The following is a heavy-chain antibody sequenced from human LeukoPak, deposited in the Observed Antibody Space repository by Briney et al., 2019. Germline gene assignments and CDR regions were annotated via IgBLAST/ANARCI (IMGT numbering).Heavy chain of an antibody. Sequence: GGSLRLSCAASGFIFSTYAMHWVRQAPGRGLEWVAFIRYDGNNKYYADSVKGRFTISRDNSKNTLYLQMNSLRPEDTAVYYCASIITMGRGGPAGAFDIWGQGTMVTVSS. V-gene: IGHV3-30*02. CDR1: GFIFSTYA. CDR3: ASIITMGRGGPAGAFDI. CDR2: IRYDGNNK. J-gene: IGHJ3*02. D-gene: IGHD3-10*01.